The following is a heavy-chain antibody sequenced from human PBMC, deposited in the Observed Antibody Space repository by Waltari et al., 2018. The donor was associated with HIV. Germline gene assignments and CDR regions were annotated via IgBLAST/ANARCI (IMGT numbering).Heavy chain of an antibody. CDR1: GFPFGSYS. V-gene: IGHV3-48*01. CDR2: ISSSGSTI. J-gene: IGHJ4*02. D-gene: IGHD1-26*01. CDR3: ARDYSGTYADFDY. Sequence: EVQLVESGGGLVQPGGSLSRSCAASGFPFGSYSMNWVRQAPGKGLEWVSYISSSGSTIYYADSVRGRFTISRDNAKNSLYLQLNSLRAEDTAVYYCARDYSGTYADFDYWGQGTLVTVSS.